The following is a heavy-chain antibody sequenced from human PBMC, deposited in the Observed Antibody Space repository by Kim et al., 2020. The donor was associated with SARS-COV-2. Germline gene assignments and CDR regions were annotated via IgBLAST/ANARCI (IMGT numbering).Heavy chain of an antibody. Sequence: SETLSLTCAVSGGSFSSNSCNWGRQPPGPGLELAWEMSINCSGSNYYNPSIQSRITVYVDTYQNPFSLKPSSVAAAAAAEYYCGGRYCDWCGYYSWVHW. V-gene: IGHV4-39*01. CDR3: GGRYCDWCGYYSWVHW. CDR2: INCSGSN. CDR1: GGSFSSNSCN. D-gene: IGHD3-22*01. J-gene: IGHJ5*01.